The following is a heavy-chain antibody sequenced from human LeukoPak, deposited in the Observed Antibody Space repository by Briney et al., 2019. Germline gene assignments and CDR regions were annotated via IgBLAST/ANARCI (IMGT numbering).Heavy chain of an antibody. J-gene: IGHJ4*02. CDR2: ISESDGST. CDR3: AKDISQGYTFGSIEEDY. Sequence: GGSLRLSCASSGSAFSRYAMSWVRQAPGKGLEWLSSISESDGSTYYADSVKSRFTISRDNSKNTLYLQMNSLGADDTAVYFCAKDISQGYTFGSIEEDYWGQGTLVTVSS. D-gene: IGHD5-18*01. V-gene: IGHV3-23*01. CDR1: GSAFSRYA.